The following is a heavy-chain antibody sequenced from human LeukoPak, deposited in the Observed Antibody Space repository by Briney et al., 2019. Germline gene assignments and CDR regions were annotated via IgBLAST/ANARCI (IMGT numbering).Heavy chain of an antibody. V-gene: IGHV5-51*01. CDR3: ARQASTITMVRGVINYYYYGMDV. Sequence: GESLKISCKGSGYSFTSYWIGWVRQMPGKGLEWMGIIYPGDSDTRYSPSFQGQVTISADKSISTAYLQWGSLKASDTAMYYCARQASTITMVRGVINYYYYGMDVWGQGTTVTVSS. CDR1: GYSFTSYW. D-gene: IGHD3-10*01. CDR2: IYPGDSDT. J-gene: IGHJ6*02.